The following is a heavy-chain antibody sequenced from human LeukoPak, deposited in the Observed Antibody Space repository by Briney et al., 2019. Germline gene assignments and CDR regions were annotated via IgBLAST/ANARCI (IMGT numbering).Heavy chain of an antibody. V-gene: IGHV3-11*01. CDR3: ARDGRPDIVVVGNRPTSAYYYGMDV. CDR2: ISSSGSTI. Sequence: GGSLRLSCAASGFTFSDYYMSWIRQAPGKGLEWVSYISSSGSTICYADSVKGRFTISRDNAKNSLYLQMNSLRAEDTAVYYCARDGRPDIVVVGNRPTSAYYYGMDVWGQGTTVTVSS. D-gene: IGHD2-2*01. CDR1: GFTFSDYY. J-gene: IGHJ6*02.